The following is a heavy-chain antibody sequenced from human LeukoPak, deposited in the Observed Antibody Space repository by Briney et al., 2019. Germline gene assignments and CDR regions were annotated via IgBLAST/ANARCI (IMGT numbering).Heavy chain of an antibody. CDR1: GFTFSSYG. CDR3: ARDRAAAGTDAFDI. Sequence: GGSLRPSCVASGFTFSSYGMHWVRQAPGKGLEWVAVIWYDGSNKYYADSVKGRFTISRDNSKNTLYLQMNSLRAEDTAVYYCARDRAAAGTDAFDIWGQGTMVTVSS. J-gene: IGHJ3*02. CDR2: IWYDGSNK. V-gene: IGHV3-33*01. D-gene: IGHD6-13*01.